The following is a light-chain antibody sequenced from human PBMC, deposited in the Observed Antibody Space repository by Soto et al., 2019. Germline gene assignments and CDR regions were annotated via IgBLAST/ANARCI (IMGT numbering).Light chain of an antibody. Sequence: EMVLTQSPGTLSLSPGERVTLSCRASQSVSNYLAWYQQKPGQAPRLLVYGASSRATGIPDRFSGSGSATEFTLTISRLEPEDFAVFYCQQYGSSPITFGQGTRLEIK. CDR3: QQYGSSPIT. CDR2: GAS. V-gene: IGKV3-20*01. J-gene: IGKJ5*01. CDR1: QSVSNY.